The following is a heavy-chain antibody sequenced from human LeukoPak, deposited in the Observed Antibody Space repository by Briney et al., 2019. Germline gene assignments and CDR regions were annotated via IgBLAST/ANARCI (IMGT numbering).Heavy chain of an antibody. CDR2: IYTSGST. CDR1: GDSISSGTYY. CDR3: ARDREGVDFDY. D-gene: IGHD2-15*01. V-gene: IGHV4-61*02. Sequence: SETLSLTCTVSGDSISSGTYYWSWIRQPAGKGLEWIGRIYTSGSTNYNPSLKSRVTISVDTSKNQFSLKLISVTAADTAVYYCARDREGVDFDYWGQGTLVTVSS. J-gene: IGHJ4*02.